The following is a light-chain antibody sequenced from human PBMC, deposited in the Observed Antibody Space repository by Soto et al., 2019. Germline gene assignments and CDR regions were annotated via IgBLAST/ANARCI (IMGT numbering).Light chain of an antibody. Sequence: IQMTQSPSTLSGSVGDRVTISCRASQTISSWLAWYQQKPGKAPKLLIYKASTLKSGVPSRFSGSGSGTEITLTLSSLQPDDFATYYCQHYNSYSEAFGQGTKVDIK. CDR2: KAS. CDR1: QTISSW. CDR3: QHYNSYSEA. J-gene: IGKJ1*01. V-gene: IGKV1-5*03.